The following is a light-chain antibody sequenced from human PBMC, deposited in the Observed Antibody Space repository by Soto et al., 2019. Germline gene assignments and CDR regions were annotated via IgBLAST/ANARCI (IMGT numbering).Light chain of an antibody. J-gene: IGKJ1*01. Sequence: DIWLTRSPDSLAVSLGRRATFNCNSGRSVXXXXXIKNXXXLYQQKPGQPPKLLIYWASTRESGVPDRFSGSGSGTDFTLTISSLQAEDVAVYYCQQYYSTPRTFGQGTKVEIK. V-gene: IGKV4-1*01. CDR1: RSVXXXXXIKNX. CDR3: QQYYSTPRT. CDR2: WAS.